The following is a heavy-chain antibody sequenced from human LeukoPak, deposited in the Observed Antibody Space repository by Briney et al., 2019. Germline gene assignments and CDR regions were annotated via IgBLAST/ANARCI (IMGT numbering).Heavy chain of an antibody. V-gene: IGHV1-2*02. CDR1: GYTFTGYY. J-gene: IGHJ3*02. CDR3: ARDGLCGGDCSTGAFDI. D-gene: IGHD2-21*02. Sequence: ASVKVSCKASGYTFTGYYMHWVRQAPGQGLEWMGGINPNSGGTNYAQKFQGRVTMTRDTSISTAYMELSRLRSDDTAVYYCARDGLCGGDCSTGAFDIWGQGTMVTVSS. CDR2: INPNSGGT.